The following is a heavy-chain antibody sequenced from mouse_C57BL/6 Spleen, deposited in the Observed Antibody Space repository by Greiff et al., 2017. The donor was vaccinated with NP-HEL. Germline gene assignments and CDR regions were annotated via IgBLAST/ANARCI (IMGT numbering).Heavy chain of an antibody. CDR3: ARGWFDD. CDR2: FHPYNDDT. J-gene: IGHJ2*01. Sequence: QVHVKQSGAELVKPGASVKMSCKASGYTFTTYPIEWMKQNHGKSLEWIGHFHPYNDDTKYNEKFKGKATLTVDKSSSTVYLELSRLTSADSVLYYFARGWFDDWGKGTTLTVSS. D-gene: IGHD1-1*02. V-gene: IGHV1-47*01. CDR1: GYTFTTYP.